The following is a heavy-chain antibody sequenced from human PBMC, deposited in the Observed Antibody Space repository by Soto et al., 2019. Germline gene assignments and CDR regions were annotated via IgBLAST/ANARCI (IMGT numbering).Heavy chain of an antibody. CDR2: IYYSGST. D-gene: IGHD3-10*01. CDR1: GGSISSGDYY. V-gene: IGHV4-30-4*01. Sequence: PSETLSLTCTVSGGSISSGDYYWRWIRQPPGKGLEWIGYIYYSGSTYYNPSLKSRVTISVDTSKNQFSLKLSSVTAADTAVYYCARVPSTGITMVRGLYGMDVWGQGTTVTVSS. J-gene: IGHJ6*02. CDR3: ARVPSTGITMVRGLYGMDV.